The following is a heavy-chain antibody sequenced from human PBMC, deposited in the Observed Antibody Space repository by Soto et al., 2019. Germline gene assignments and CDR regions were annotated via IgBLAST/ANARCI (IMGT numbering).Heavy chain of an antibody. Sequence: QVQLVQSGAEVKKPGASVKVSCRVSGYRFTSHGINWVRQAPGQGLEWVGWVNPDNHNTNYAQNFQDRVSLTTDISTNTAFMELRGLRSDDTAVYYCARVRFGDPFDYWGQGTLLTVSS. CDR3: ARVRFGDPFDY. CDR1: GYRFTSHG. V-gene: IGHV1-18*01. CDR2: VNPDNHNT. D-gene: IGHD3-16*01. J-gene: IGHJ4*02.